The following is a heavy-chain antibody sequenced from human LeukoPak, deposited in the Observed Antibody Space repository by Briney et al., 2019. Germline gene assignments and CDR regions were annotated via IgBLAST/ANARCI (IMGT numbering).Heavy chain of an antibody. V-gene: IGHV1-69*04. CDR1: GGTFSSCA. CDR3: AREAPGGEVDY. D-gene: IGHD3-16*01. J-gene: IGHJ4*02. Sequence: ASVKVSCKASGGTFSSCAISWVRQAPGQGLEWMGRIIPIFGIANYAQKFQGRVTITADKSTSTAYMELSSLRSEDTAVYYCAREAPGGEVDYWGQGTLVTVSS. CDR2: IIPIFGIA.